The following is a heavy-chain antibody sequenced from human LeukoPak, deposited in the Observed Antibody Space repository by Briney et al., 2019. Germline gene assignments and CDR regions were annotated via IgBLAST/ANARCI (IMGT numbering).Heavy chain of an antibody. CDR2: INPRGGGT. V-gene: IGHV1-46*01. Sequence: GASVKVSCKASGYTFTSYYMHSGRQAPGQGREGRGIINPRGGGTSYGQKFQGRVPMTRDTSTSTVYMELSSLRSEDTAVYYCARAGGKAFDIWGQGTMVTVSS. CDR3: ARAGGKAFDI. CDR1: GYTFTSYY. D-gene: IGHD1-26*01. J-gene: IGHJ3*02.